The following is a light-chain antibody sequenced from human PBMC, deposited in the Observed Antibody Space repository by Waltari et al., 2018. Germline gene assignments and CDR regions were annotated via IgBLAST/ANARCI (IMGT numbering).Light chain of an antibody. Sequence: QSAVTQHAPVSGSPVQPLTISCTGVSSDIGAYKHVPCYQQHPGKAPRLILYDVSSRPSGVPNRFSGAKSGNTASLTISGLQADDDADYYCSSYAGGNALGIFGAGTKLTVL. V-gene: IGLV2-14*03. J-gene: IGLJ2*01. CDR3: SSYAGGNALGI. CDR1: SSDIGAYKH. CDR2: DVS.